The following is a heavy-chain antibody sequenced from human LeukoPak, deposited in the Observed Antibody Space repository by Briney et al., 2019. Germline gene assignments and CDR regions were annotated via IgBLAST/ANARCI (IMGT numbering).Heavy chain of an antibody. CDR1: GFTVSRNC. CDR3: ARGEPYYDILTGYYYYGMDV. Sequence: GGSLSLSCAASGFTVSRNCMGWVGQDPRKGLKWGLIIYSGGSTYYADSVKGRFTISRHNSKNTLYLQMNSLRAEDTAVYYCARGEPYYDILTGYYYYGMDVWGQGTTVTVSS. D-gene: IGHD3-9*01. V-gene: IGHV3-53*04. CDR2: IYSGGST. J-gene: IGHJ6*02.